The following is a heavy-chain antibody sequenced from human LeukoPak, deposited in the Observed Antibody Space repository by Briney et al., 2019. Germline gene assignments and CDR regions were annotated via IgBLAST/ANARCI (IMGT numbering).Heavy chain of an antibody. CDR2: IYYSGST. CDR1: GGSISSYY. CDR3: ARSFQSYYDFWSGYYLSYYYGMDV. J-gene: IGHJ6*02. Sequence: SETLSLTCTVSGGSISSYYWSWIRQPPGKGLEWIGYIYYSGSTNYNPSLKSRVTISVATSKNQFSLKLSSVTAADTAVYYCARSFQSYYDFWSGYYLSYYYGMDVWGQGITVTVSS. V-gene: IGHV4-59*01. D-gene: IGHD3-3*01.